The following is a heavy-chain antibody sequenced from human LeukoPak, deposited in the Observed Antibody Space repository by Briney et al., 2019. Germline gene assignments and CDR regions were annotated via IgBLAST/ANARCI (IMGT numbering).Heavy chain of an antibody. CDR1: GFTFSGFS. J-gene: IGHJ5*02. CDR2: ITGNGDKT. D-gene: IGHD2/OR15-2a*01. CDR3: ARIGMENFYDL. Sequence: GGSLRLYCAASGFTFSGFSMHWIRQAPGRGLEYVSAITGNGDKTFYTDSVRGRFTIFRDNSKNTLFLQMGSLRGEDTALYFCARIGMENFYDLWGQGTLVTVSS. V-gene: IGHV3-64*02.